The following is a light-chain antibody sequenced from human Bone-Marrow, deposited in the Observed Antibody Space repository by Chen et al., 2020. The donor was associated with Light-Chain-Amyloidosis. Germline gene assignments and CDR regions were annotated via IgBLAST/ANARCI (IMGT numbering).Light chain of an antibody. Sequence: DIQMTQSPSTLSASVGDRVTITCRASQSISSWLAWYQQKPGKAPKLLIYDASSLESGVPSRFSGSGSGTDFTLTISSLQPEDFATYYCQQLNSYPMYTFGQGTKLEIK. CDR3: QQLNSYPMYT. CDR1: QSISSW. J-gene: IGKJ2*01. CDR2: DAS. V-gene: IGKV1-5*01.